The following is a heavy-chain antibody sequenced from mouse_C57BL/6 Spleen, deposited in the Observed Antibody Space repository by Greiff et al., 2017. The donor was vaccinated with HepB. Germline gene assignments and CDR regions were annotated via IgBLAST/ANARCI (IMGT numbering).Heavy chain of an antibody. CDR1: GFTFSSYA. D-gene: IGHD2-4*01. J-gene: IGHJ4*01. V-gene: IGHV5-9-1*02. CDR2: ISSGGDYI. Sequence: DVMLVESGEGLVKPGGSLKLSCAASGFTFSSYAMSWVRQTPEKRLEWVAYISSGGDYIYYADTVKGRFTISRDNARNTLYLQMSSLKSEDTAMYYCTRDYDYDHAMDYWGQGTSVTVSS. CDR3: TRDYDYDHAMDY.